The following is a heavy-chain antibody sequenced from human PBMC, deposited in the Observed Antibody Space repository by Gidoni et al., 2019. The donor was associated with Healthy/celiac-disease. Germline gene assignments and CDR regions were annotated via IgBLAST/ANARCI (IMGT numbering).Heavy chain of an antibody. D-gene: IGHD2-2*01. CDR3: ARGSIVVPAAPLYYYYGMDV. Sequence: VQLVQSGGGGEKPGSSVKVSCQASGGPFRSYSFRWVRQAPGQGLEWMGGIIPIFGTANYAQKFQGRVTITADESTSTAYMELSSLRSEDTAVYYCARGSIVVPAAPLYYYYGMDVWGQGTTVTVSS. J-gene: IGHJ6*02. CDR1: GGPFRSYS. CDR2: IIPIFGTA. V-gene: IGHV1-69*01.